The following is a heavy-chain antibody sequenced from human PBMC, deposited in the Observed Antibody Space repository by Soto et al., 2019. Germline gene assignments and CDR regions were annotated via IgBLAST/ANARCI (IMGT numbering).Heavy chain of an antibody. D-gene: IGHD2-2*01. CDR3: TTGSIVVVPAAIFWYLNGMDV. Sequence: GGSLRLSCAASGFTFSNAWMNWVRQAPGKGLEWVGRIKSKTDGGATDYAAPVKGRFTISRDDSKNTLYLEMNSMKTEDTDVYYCTTGSIVVVPAAIFWYLNGMDVWGQGTTVTVSS. CDR1: GFTFSNAW. CDR2: IKSKTDGGAT. V-gene: IGHV3-15*07. J-gene: IGHJ6*02.